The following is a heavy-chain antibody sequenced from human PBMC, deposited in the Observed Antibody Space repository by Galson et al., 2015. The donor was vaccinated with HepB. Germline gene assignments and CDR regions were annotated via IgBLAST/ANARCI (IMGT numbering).Heavy chain of an antibody. D-gene: IGHD4-17*01. CDR3: ARTVWAGYGDDVRTHYFDY. Sequence: SVKVSCKASGGGFSTYAISWVRQAPGQGLEWMGGIIPIFGTRKYAQRFQGRVMMTADESTTTAYMELSSLRSEDTAVYYCARTVWAGYGDDVRTHYFDYWGQGTLVTVSS. V-gene: IGHV1-69*13. CDR2: IIPIFGTR. J-gene: IGHJ4*02. CDR1: GGGFSTYA.